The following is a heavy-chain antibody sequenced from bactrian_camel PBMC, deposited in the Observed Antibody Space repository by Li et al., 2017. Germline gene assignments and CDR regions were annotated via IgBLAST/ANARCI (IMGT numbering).Heavy chain of an antibody. CDR1: GYTYRRAC. CDR2: VASNGSP. D-gene: IGHD5*01. Sequence: HVQLVESGGGSVQAGGSLRLSCVASGYTYRRACMAWFRQAPGKEREGVAAVASNGSPRYADSVRGRFTISRDNAKNTLYLQLNTLEIGDTAMYYCAAPRSQSGTGYAYNYRFWGQGTQVTVS. J-gene: IGHJ4*01. V-gene: IGHV3S53*01. CDR3: AAPRSQSGTGYAYNYRF.